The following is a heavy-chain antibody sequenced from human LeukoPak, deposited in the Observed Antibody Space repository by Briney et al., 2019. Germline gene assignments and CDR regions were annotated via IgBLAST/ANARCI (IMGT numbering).Heavy chain of an antibody. D-gene: IGHD1-7*01. V-gene: IGHV4-39*01. CDR2: IHDSGST. Sequence: PSETLSLTCTVSGGSISSSTYYWGWIRQSPGTGLEWIGSIHDSGSTNYNPSLKGRVTVSVDTSKNQFSLKLTSVTAADTAVYFCARGTTPAAGAYWGQGTLVTVSS. J-gene: IGHJ4*02. CDR1: GGSISSSTYY. CDR3: ARGTTPAAGAY.